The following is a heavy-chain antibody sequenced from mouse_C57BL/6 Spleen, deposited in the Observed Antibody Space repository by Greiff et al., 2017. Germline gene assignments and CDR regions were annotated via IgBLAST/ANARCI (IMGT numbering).Heavy chain of an antibody. CDR2: IDPSGSET. Sequence: VQLQQSGAELVRPGSSVKLSCKASGYTFTSYWMHWVKQRPIQGLEWIGNIDPSGSETHYNQKFKDKATLTVDKSSSTAYMQLSSLTSEDSAVYFCASYYYGSSYKGDYFDYWGQGTTLTVSS. D-gene: IGHD1-1*01. CDR3: ASYYYGSSYKGDYFDY. CDR1: GYTFTSYW. V-gene: IGHV1-52*01. J-gene: IGHJ2*01.